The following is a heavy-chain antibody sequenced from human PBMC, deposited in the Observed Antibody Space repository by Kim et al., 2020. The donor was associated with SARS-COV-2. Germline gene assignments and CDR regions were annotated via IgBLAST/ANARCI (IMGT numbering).Heavy chain of an antibody. CDR3: ARAFATIAYCTKSSCSRPFDY. V-gene: IGHV1-69*13. D-gene: IGHD2-21*01. Sequence: SMKVSCKASGGTFTNYAFSWVRQAPGQGLEWVGGIIPVFGTANSAQKFQGRVTITADESTSTANMELSSLRSDDTAVYFCARAFATIAYCTKSSCSRPFDYWGQGLLVTVSS. J-gene: IGHJ4*02. CDR1: GGTFTNYA. CDR2: IIPVFGTA.